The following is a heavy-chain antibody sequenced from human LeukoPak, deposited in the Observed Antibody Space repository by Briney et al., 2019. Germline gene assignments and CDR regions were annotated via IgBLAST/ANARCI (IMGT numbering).Heavy chain of an antibody. CDR2: IYYSGST. CDR3: ARDPGPPPYGSGSYTDNYYYYGMDV. J-gene: IGHJ6*02. Sequence: SETLSLTCTVSGGSISSYYWSWIRQPPGKGLEWIGYIYYSGSTNYNPSLKSRVTISVDTSKNQFPLKLSSVTAADTAVYYCARDPGPPPYGSGSYTDNYYYYGMDVWGQGTTVTVSS. CDR1: GGSISSYY. D-gene: IGHD3-10*01. V-gene: IGHV4-59*01.